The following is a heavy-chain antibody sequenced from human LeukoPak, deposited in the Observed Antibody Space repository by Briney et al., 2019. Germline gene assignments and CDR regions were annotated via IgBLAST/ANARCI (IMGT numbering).Heavy chain of an antibody. V-gene: IGHV3-21*01. CDR1: GFTFSNYN. D-gene: IGHD6-13*01. Sequence: GGSLRLSCAASGFTFSNYNMNWVRQAPGKGLECVSYISSSSSYIYYADSVKGRFTISRDNAKNSLFLQMNSLRAEDTAVYYCARGFDSSLLFVNVYYMDVWGKGTTVTISS. J-gene: IGHJ6*03. CDR2: ISSSSSYI. CDR3: ARGFDSSLLFVNVYYMDV.